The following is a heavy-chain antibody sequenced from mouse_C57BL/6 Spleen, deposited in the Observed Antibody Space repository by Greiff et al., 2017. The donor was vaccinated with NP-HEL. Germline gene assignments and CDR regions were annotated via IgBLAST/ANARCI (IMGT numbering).Heavy chain of an antibody. CDR1: GYSITSGYD. V-gene: IGHV3-1*01. J-gene: IGHJ2*01. D-gene: IGHD3-3*01. Sequence: DVKLQESGPGMVKPSQSLSLTCTVSGYSITSGYDWHWIRHFPGNKLEWMGYISYSGSTNYNQSLKSTISITHDTSKNHFFLKLNSVTTEDTAAYYCARGGRRGKLYLDYWGQGTTLTVSS. CDR3: ARGGRRGKLYLDY. CDR2: ISYSGST.